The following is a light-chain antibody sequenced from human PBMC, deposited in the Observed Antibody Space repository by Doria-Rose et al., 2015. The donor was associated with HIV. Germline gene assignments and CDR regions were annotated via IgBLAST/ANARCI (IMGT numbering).Light chain of an antibody. CDR2: AAS. J-gene: IGKJ1*01. CDR1: QTVSTY. Sequence: DLRMTQSPPSLSASIGDRVTITCRASQTVSTYLNWFQQEPGKAPKLLIYAASRLQSGVPSRFSGSGSGTDFTLTISGLQPGDFATYYCQQTYSSPPWTFGQGTKVEMK. CDR3: QQTYSSPPWT. V-gene: IGKV1-39*01.